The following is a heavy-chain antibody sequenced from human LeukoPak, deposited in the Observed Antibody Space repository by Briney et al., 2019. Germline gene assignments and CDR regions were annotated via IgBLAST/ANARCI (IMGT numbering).Heavy chain of an antibody. J-gene: IGHJ5*02. D-gene: IGHD2-2*01. CDR3: ARAGCSSTSCQGANWFDP. V-gene: IGHV1-8*03. CDR1: GYTFTSYD. Sequence: ASVKVSCKASGYTFTSYDINWVRQATGQGLEWMGWMNPNSGNTGYAQKFQGRVTITRNTSISTAHMELSSLRSEDTAVYYCARAGCSSTSCQGANWFDPWGQGTLVTVSS. CDR2: MNPNSGNT.